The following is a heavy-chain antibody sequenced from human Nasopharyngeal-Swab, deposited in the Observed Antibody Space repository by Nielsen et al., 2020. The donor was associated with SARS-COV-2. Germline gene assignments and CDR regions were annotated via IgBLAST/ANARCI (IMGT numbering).Heavy chain of an antibody. D-gene: IGHD3-22*01. CDR2: INHSGST. CDR1: GGSFSGYY. J-gene: IGHJ4*02. V-gene: IGHV4-34*01. Sequence: SETLSLTCAVYGGSFSGYYWSWIRQPPGKGLEWIGEINHSGSTNYNPSLKSRVTISVDTSKNQFSLKLSSVTAADTAVYYCARGLPLSYDSSGAMDYWGQGTLVTVSS. CDR3: ARGLPLSYDSSGAMDY.